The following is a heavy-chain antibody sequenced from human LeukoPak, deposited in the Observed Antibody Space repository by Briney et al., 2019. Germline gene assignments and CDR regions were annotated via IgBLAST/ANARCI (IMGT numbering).Heavy chain of an antibody. D-gene: IGHD3-10*01. Sequence: ASVKVSCKASGGTFSSYTISWVRQAPGQGLEWRGRIIPILGIANYAQKFQGRVTITADKSTSTAYMELSSLRSEDTAVYYCARDYYGSGENGDYWGQGTLVTVSS. CDR1: GGTFSSYT. J-gene: IGHJ4*02. CDR2: IIPILGIA. CDR3: ARDYYGSGENGDY. V-gene: IGHV1-69*04.